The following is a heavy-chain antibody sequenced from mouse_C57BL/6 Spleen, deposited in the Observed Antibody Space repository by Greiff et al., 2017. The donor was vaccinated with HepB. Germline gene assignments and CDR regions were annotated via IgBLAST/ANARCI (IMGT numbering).Heavy chain of an antibody. J-gene: IGHJ1*01. V-gene: IGHV1-74*01. CDR3: AIRSLGDNRISYSWYFRV. D-gene: IGHD1-1*01. CDR2: IHPSDSDT. CDR1: GSTFTSYW. Sequence: QVQLQQPGAELVKPGASVKVSCKASGSTFTSYWMHWVKQRPGKGLEWIGRIHPSDSDTNYNQKFKGKATWTVDKSSSTAYMQLSSLTSEDSEVYYCAIRSLGDNRISYSWYFRVCGAGAPVSVSS.